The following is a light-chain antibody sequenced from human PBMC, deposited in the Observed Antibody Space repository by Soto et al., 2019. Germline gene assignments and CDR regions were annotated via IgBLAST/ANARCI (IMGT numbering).Light chain of an antibody. Sequence: DIVWTQSPATLSFSPGDIATLSCRASQSVSSYLAWYQQKPGQAPRLLIYDASNRATGIPARFSGSESGTDFTLTISSLEPEDFAVYYCQQRSNWPLITFGQGTRLEIK. CDR3: QQRSNWPLIT. CDR1: QSVSSY. V-gene: IGKV3-11*01. CDR2: DAS. J-gene: IGKJ5*01.